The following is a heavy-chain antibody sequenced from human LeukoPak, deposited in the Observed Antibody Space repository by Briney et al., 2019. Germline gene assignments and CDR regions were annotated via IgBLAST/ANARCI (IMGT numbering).Heavy chain of an antibody. CDR3: ASMFYYGGNYAEYFQH. CDR2: IYSGGST. D-gene: IGHD4-23*01. CDR1: GFTVSSNY. J-gene: IGHJ1*01. Sequence: GGSPRLSCAASGFTVSSNYMSWVRQAPGKGLEWVSVIYSGGSTYYADSVKGRFTISRDNSKSALYLQMNSLRAEDTAVYYCASMFYYGGNYAEYFQHWGQGTLVTVSS. V-gene: IGHV3-66*01.